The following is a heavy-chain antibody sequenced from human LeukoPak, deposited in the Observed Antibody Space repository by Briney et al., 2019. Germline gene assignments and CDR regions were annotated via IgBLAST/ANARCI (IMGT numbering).Heavy chain of an antibody. CDR2: INQSGSA. CDR1: GESFSSYY. J-gene: IGHJ6*03. V-gene: IGHV4-34*01. D-gene: IGHD6-6*01. Sequence: SETLSLTCAVYGESFSSYYWIWIRQPPGKGLEWIGEINQSGSADYNPSLKSRVTLSIDTSKNQFSLKLTSVTAADTALYYCARHYYTYSSSSVVYYYYMDVWGKGTTVTVSS. CDR3: ARHYYTYSSSSVVYYYYMDV.